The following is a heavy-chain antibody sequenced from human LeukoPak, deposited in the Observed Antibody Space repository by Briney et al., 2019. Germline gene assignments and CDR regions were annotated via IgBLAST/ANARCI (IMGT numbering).Heavy chain of an antibody. D-gene: IGHD3-22*01. J-gene: IGHJ4*02. V-gene: IGHV1-69*04. Sequence: GASVKVSCKASGGTFSSYAISWVRQAPGQGLEWMGRIIPIFGIANYAQKFQGRVTITADKSTSTAYMELRSLRSEDTAVYYCARDRPRLGYDSSVYYFDYWGQGTLVTVSS. CDR3: ARDRPRLGYDSSVYYFDY. CDR2: IIPIFGIA. CDR1: GGTFSSYA.